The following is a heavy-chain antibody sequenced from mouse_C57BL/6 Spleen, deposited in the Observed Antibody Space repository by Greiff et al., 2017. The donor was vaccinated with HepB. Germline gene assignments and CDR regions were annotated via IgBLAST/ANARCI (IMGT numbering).Heavy chain of an antibody. Sequence: QVQLQQSGPELVKPGASVKISCKASGYAFSSSWMNWVKQRPGKGLEWIGRIYPGDGDSNYNGKFKGKATLTADKSSSTAYMQLSSLTSEDSAVYFCARRGKLGYSNYDRSYYAMDYWGQGTSVTVSS. CDR2: IYPGDGDS. V-gene: IGHV1-82*01. J-gene: IGHJ4*01. CDR1: GYAFSSSW. CDR3: ARRGKLGYSNYDRSYYAMDY. D-gene: IGHD2-5*01.